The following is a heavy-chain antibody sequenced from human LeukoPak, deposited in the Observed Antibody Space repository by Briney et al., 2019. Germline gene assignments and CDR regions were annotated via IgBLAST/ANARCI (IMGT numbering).Heavy chain of an antibody. CDR2: MYIGGRT. Sequence: PSETLSLTCTVTGTSIRSGSYYWNWIRQAAGKGLEWIGRMYIGGRTTYNPSLKSRVTISLETTENQFSLRLRSVSAADTAVYYCAREGIAVADTYYYYYMDVWGKGTWVTVSS. J-gene: IGHJ6*03. CDR3: AREGIAVADTYYYYYMDV. V-gene: IGHV4-61*02. CDR1: GTSIRSGSYY. D-gene: IGHD6-19*01.